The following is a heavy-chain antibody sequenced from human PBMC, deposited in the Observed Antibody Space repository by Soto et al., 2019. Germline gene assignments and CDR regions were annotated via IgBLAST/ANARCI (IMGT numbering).Heavy chain of an antibody. D-gene: IGHD6-13*01. Sequence: QLQLQESGPGLVKPSETLSLTCTVSGGSISSSSFHWGWIRQPPGKGLEWIGSIYYSGSTYYSPSPKSRVTISVDTSKNHFPRKLSSVTAADPAVYYCARRERAAGTDWWFDPWGQGTLVTVSS. V-gene: IGHV4-39*01. CDR2: IYYSGST. J-gene: IGHJ5*02. CDR3: ARRERAAGTDWWFDP. CDR1: GGSISSSSFH.